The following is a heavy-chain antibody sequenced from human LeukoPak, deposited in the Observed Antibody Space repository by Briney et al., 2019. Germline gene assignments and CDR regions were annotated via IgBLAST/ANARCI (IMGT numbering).Heavy chain of an antibody. D-gene: IGHD3-10*01. CDR1: GGTFSSYA. J-gene: IGHJ5*02. CDR2: IIPIFGTA. V-gene: IGHV1-69*01. Sequence: GSWVKVSCKASGGTFSSYAISWVRQAPGQGLEWMAGIIPIFGTANYAQKFQGRVTITADESTSTAYMELSSLRSEDTAVYYCASITKPDPTVRGVITGPFDPWGQGTLVTVSS. CDR3: ASITKPDPTVRGVITGPFDP.